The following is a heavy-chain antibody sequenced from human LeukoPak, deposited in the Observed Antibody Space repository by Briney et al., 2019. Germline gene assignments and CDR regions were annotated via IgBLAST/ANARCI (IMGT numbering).Heavy chain of an antibody. D-gene: IGHD6-13*01. CDR1: GFTFSSYA. Sequence: GGALRLSCAASGFTFSSYAMHWVRQAPGKGLEWVALIGSDGNKKYYADSVKGRFSISRDNSNNTLYLQMNSLGVEDTAVYYCARGRYSSSWKDYWGQGTLVTVSS. CDR3: ARGRYSSSWKDY. V-gene: IGHV3-33*01. CDR2: IGSDGNKK. J-gene: IGHJ4*02.